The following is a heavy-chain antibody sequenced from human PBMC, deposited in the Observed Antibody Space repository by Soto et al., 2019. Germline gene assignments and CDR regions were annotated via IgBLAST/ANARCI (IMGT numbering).Heavy chain of an antibody. Sequence: AETLSLTCTVSGGSISSSSYYWGWIGQPPGKGLEWIGSIYYSGSTYYNPSLKSRVTISVDTSKNQFSLKLSSVTAADTAVYYCARLAVADYYGMDVWGQGTTVTVSS. CDR3: ARLAVADYYGMDV. CDR2: IYYSGST. CDR1: GGSISSSSYY. D-gene: IGHD6-19*01. V-gene: IGHV4-39*01. J-gene: IGHJ6*02.